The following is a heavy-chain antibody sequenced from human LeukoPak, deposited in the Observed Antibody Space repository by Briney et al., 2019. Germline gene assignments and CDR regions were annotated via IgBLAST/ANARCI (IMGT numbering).Heavy chain of an antibody. CDR3: TTGGAGDY. CDR1: GFTFGDYS. V-gene: IGHV3-49*03. CDR2: IRSKAYGGTT. J-gene: IGHJ4*02. D-gene: IGHD3-10*01. Sequence: GGSLRLSCTASGFTFGDYSMSWFRRAPGKGLEWVGFIRSKAYGGTTEYAASVKGRFTISRDDSRGIAYLQMNSLETEDTAVYYCTTGGAGDYWGQGTLVAVSS.